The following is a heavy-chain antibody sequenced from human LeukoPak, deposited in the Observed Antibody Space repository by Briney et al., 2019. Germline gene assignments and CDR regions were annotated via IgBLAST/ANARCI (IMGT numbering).Heavy chain of an antibody. Sequence: SETLSLTCAVYGGSFSGYYWGWIRQPAGKGLEWIGRIYTSGSTNYNPSLKGRVTMSVDTSKNQFSLKLSSVTAADTAVYYCARDTGKNAFDIWGQGTMVTVSS. V-gene: IGHV4-4*07. CDR2: IYTSGST. CDR1: GGSFSGYY. J-gene: IGHJ3*02. D-gene: IGHD3-10*01. CDR3: ARDTGKNAFDI.